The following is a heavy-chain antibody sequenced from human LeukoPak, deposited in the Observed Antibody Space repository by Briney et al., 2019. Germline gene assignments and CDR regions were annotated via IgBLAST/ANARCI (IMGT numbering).Heavy chain of an antibody. Sequence: SETLSLTCTVSSGSISSYYWGWIRQPPGKGLEWIGSIYYSGSTYYNPSLKSRVTISVDTSKNQFSLKLSSVTAADTAVYYCARPMYTTGTGNWFDPWGQGTLVTVSS. D-gene: IGHD1-1*01. V-gene: IGHV4-39*07. J-gene: IGHJ5*02. CDR3: ARPMYTTGTGNWFDP. CDR1: SGSISSYY. CDR2: IYYSGST.